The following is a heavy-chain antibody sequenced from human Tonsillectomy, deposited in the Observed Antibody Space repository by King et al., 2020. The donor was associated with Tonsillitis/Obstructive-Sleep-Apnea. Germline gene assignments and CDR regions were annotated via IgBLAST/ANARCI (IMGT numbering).Heavy chain of an antibody. CDR2: IKQDGSEK. V-gene: IGHV3-7*04. J-gene: IGHJ6*03. Sequence: VQLVESGGGLVQPGGSPRLSCAASGFTFSSDWMNWVRQAPGKGLEWVANIKQDGSEKYYVGSVKGRFTISRDNAKNSLYLQMNSLRAEDTAVYYCARVQSLYYYMDVWGKGTTVTVSS. CDR1: GFTFSSDW. CDR3: ARVQSLYYYMDV.